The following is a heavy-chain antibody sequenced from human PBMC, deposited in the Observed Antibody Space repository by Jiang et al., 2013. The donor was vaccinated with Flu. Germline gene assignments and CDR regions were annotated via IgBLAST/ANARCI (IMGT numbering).Heavy chain of an antibody. D-gene: IGHD2-2*02. V-gene: IGHV1-18*01. CDR3: ATRIPTPRAKPYYFDY. CDR2: ITAFNGDT. CDR1: GYNFRNFG. Sequence: SGAEVKKPGASVRVSCKSSGYNFRNFGIAWVRQAPGQWLEWMGWITAFNGDTNYARELQGRVTMTTDTSTNTAYMELRSLRSDDTAVYYCATRIPTPRAKPYYFDYWGQGTLVTVSS. J-gene: IGHJ4*02.